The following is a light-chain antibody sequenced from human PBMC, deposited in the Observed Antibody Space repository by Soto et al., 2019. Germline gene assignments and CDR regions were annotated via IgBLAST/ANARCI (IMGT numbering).Light chain of an antibody. CDR2: ENE. V-gene: IGLV6-57*01. J-gene: IGLJ2*01. Sequence: NFMLTQPHSVSESPGKTVTISCTRSSGSIASSYVQWYQQRPGSSPTTVIFENEQRHSGVPNRFSGYLDSSSNSASLTISGLTPEDEADYFWQSYGDDFVVFGGGTQLTVL. CDR1: SGSIASSY. CDR3: QSYGDDFVV.